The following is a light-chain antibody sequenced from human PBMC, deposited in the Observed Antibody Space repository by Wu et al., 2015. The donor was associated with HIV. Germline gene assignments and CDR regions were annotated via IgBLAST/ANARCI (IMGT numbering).Light chain of an antibody. CDR3: QQRSNWPL. J-gene: IGKJ4*01. Sequence: EIVLTQSPATLSLSPGERATLSCRASQSVSSYLAWYQQKPGQAPRLLIYDASNRATGIPARFSGSGSGTDFTLTISSLEPADFGVYYCQQRSNWPLFGGGTRVEIK. V-gene: IGKV3-11*01. CDR2: DAS. CDR1: QSVSSY.